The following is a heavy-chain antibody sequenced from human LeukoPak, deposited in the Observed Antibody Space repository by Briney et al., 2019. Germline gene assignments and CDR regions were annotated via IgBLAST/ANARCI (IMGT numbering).Heavy chain of an antibody. J-gene: IGHJ6*03. CDR1: GFTFSNYA. CDR2: ISDTTSTI. V-gene: IGHV3-48*01. Sequence: GGSLRLSCAASGFTFSNYAMNWVRQAPGKGLEWVSYISDTTSTIYYADSVKGRFTISRDNAKNSLHLQMNSLRAEDTAVYFCARSTVTSSYYYMDVWGKGTTVIVSS. CDR3: ARSTVTSSYYYMDV. D-gene: IGHD4-11*01.